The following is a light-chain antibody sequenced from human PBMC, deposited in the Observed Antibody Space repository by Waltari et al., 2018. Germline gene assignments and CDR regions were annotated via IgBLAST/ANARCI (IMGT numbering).Light chain of an antibody. CDR1: NLETSS. CDR3: HVWHPHVDPGV. V-gene: IGLV3-21*04. J-gene: IGLJ1*01. Sequence: SYVVTQPPSVSVAPGETATTTCGGDNLETSSVHWYPQKAGQAPVLVIFYDRDRPSGIPDRFSGSNSGNTATLTISRVEAGDEARYYCHVWHPHVDPGVFGTGTEVTVL. CDR2: YDR.